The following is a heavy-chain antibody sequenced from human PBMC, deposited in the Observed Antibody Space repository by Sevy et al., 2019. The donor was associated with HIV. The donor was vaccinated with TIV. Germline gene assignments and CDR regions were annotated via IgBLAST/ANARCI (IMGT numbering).Heavy chain of an antibody. CDR3: ARGGSDGNY. J-gene: IGHJ4*02. CDR2: INPASGAT. CDR1: GYIFSDYW. Sequence: NNRGASVKVSCKASGYIFSDYWIYWVRQAPGQGFEWMGWINPASGATVSGQKFQGRVAMTSDTSINTAYMELYRLTSDDTAVYYCARGGSDGNYWGQGSLVTVSS. D-gene: IGHD5-12*01. V-gene: IGHV1-2*02.